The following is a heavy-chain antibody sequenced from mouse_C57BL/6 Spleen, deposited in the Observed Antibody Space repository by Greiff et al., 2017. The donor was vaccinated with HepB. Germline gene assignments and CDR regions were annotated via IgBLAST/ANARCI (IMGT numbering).Heavy chain of an antibody. D-gene: IGHD1-1*01. Sequence: EVKLVESGGGLVQPSGSLKLSCAASGFSFNTYAMNWVRPAPGKGMEWVASIRSKSNNYATYYADTVKGRFTISRDDSESMLYLQMNNWKTEDTAMNYSETGITTGEDYFDYWGQGTTVTVSS. CDR2: IRSKSNNYAT. V-gene: IGHV10-1*01. J-gene: IGHJ2*01. CDR1: GFSFNTYA. CDR3: ETGITTGEDYFDY.